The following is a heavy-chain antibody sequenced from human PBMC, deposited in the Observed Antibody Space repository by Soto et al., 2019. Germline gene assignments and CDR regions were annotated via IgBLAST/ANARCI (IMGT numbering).Heavy chain of an antibody. J-gene: IGHJ4*02. V-gene: IGHV4-59*11. CDR1: GGSISNHY. CDR2: IYYNGNT. Sequence: QVQLKESGPGLVKPSETLSLTCPVSGGSISNHYWSWIRQPPGTGLEWIGYIYYNGNTNYNPSLKSRVTMSVDTSRNQISLNLTTVTAADTAVYYCTRANWYSEYWGQGTLVTVSS. CDR3: TRANWYSEY. D-gene: IGHD7-27*01.